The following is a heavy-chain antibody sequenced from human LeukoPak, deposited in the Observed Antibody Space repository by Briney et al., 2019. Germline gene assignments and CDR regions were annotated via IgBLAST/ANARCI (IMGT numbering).Heavy chain of an antibody. D-gene: IGHD1-1*01. CDR1: GGSFSTYY. V-gene: IGHV4-34*01. J-gene: IGHJ4*03. CDR2: INHRGDT. Sequence: AETLSLTCAVYGGSFSTYYWSWIRQSPGKGLEWIAEINHRGDTNYNPAVKSRVTISVDTSKNQFSLKIPSLTAADTAVYYCARGPTISETGYFDYWGQGPLVTVSS. CDR3: ARGPTISETGYFDY.